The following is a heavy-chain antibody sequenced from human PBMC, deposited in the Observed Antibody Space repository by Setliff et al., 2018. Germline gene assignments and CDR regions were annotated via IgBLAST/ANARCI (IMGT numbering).Heavy chain of an antibody. CDR3: VASPSNKNGHFEY. Sequence: GGSLRLSCVASGITFTSYAMSWVRQAPGKGLEWVSLLDNGGGTTYYADSVLGRFTISRDNIKNTAFLQMNSLRADDTAMYYCVASPSNKNGHFEYWGQGTLVTVSS. J-gene: IGHJ4*02. V-gene: IGHV3-23*01. CDR2: LDNGGGTT. CDR1: GITFTSYA.